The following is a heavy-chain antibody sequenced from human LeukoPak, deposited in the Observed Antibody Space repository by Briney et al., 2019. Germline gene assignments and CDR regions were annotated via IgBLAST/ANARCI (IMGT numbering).Heavy chain of an antibody. Sequence: ASVKVSCKTSGYTFGGYYIHWVRQAPGQGLEWLGRIDPKSGGTSFAHNFQGRVTMTTDTSISTVYMDLSSLRSDDTAVYYCARDSRVSADYWGQGTLVTVSS. CDR2: IDPKSGGT. D-gene: IGHD2-8*01. CDR3: ARDSRVSADY. CDR1: GYTFGGYY. V-gene: IGHV1-2*06. J-gene: IGHJ4*02.